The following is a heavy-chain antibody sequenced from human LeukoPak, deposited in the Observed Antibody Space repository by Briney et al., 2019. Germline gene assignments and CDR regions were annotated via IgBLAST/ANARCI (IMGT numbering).Heavy chain of an antibody. D-gene: IGHD2-2*01. V-gene: IGHV4-59*11. CDR3: ARLVVPDKTGYYYYYMDV. J-gene: IGHJ6*03. CDR2: IYYSGST. CDR1: GGSISSHY. Sequence: PSETLSLTCTVSGGSISSHYWSWIRQPPGKGLEWIGYIYYSGSTNYNPSLKSRVTISVDTSKNQFSLRLSSVTAADTAVYYCARLVVPDKTGYYYYYMDVWGKGTTVTVSS.